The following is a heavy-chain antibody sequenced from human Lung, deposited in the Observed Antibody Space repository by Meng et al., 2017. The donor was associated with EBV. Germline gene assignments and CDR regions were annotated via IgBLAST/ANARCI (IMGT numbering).Heavy chain of an antibody. CDR1: GDSVSSNSAA. CDR2: TYNRSKYYN. J-gene: IGHJ4*02. V-gene: IGHV6-1*01. D-gene: IGHD3-10*02. CDR3: ARDWGDVRGGFDF. Sequence: QVQLPQAGPELGKPPQTLSLTCAIQGDSVSSNSAAWNWIRQSPSRGLEWLGRTYNRSKYYNDYALSVKSRITINPDTSKNQFSLQLNSVTPEDTAIYYCARDWGDVRGGFDFWGQGTLVTVSS.